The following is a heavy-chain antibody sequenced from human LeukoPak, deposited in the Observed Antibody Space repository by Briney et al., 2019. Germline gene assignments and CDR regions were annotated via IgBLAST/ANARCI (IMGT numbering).Heavy chain of an antibody. D-gene: IGHD6-19*01. J-gene: IGHJ4*02. V-gene: IGHV3-74*01. CDR3: ANLAVTGPGDY. CDR2: INSDGSTT. CDR1: GFTFSSNW. Sequence: PEGSLRLSCAASGFTFSSNWMHWVRQGPGKGLVWVSRINSDGSTTTYADSVKGRFTISRDNAKNTLYLQMNSLRAEDTAVYYCANLAVTGPGDYWGQGTLVTVSS.